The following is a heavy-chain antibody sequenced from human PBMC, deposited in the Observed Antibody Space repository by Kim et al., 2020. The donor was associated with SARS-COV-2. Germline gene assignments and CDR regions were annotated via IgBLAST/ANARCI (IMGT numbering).Heavy chain of an antibody. D-gene: IGHD3-9*01. CDR2: ISYDGSNK. CDR1: GFTFSSYG. J-gene: IGHJ2*01. V-gene: IGHV3-33*05. Sequence: GGSLRLSCAASGFTFSSYGMHWVRQAPGKGLEWVAVISYDGSNKYYADSVKGRFTISRDNSKNTLYLQMNSLRAEDTAVYYCAREKSPDFDWPWTSWYFDLWGRGTLVTVSS. CDR3: AREKSPDFDWPWTSWYFDL.